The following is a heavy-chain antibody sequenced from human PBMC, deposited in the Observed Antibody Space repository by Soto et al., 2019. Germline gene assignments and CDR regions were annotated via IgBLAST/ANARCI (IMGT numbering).Heavy chain of an antibody. J-gene: IGHJ6*02. V-gene: IGHV3-7*01. CDR2: IKQDGSEK. Sequence: GSLRLSCAASGFTFSSYWMSWVRQAPGKGLEWVANIKQDGSEKYYVDSVKGRFTISRDNAKNSLYLQMNSLRAEDTAVYYCARDLHIVATPRQGYYYYGMDVWGQGTTVTVSS. CDR3: ARDLHIVATPRQGYYYYGMDV. D-gene: IGHD5-12*01. CDR1: GFTFSSYW.